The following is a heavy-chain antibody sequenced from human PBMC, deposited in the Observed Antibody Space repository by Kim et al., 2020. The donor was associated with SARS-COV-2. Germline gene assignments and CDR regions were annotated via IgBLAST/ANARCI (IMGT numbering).Heavy chain of an antibody. Sequence: GGSLRLSCAASGFTFSSYGMHWVRQAPGKGLEWVAVISYDGSNKYYADSVKGRFTISRDNSKNTLYLQMNSLRAEDTAVYYCAKDRLYGSGSYYNYYYYYGMDGWGQGTTVTVSS. CDR2: ISYDGSNK. V-gene: IGHV3-30*18. J-gene: IGHJ6*02. CDR1: GFTFSSYG. CDR3: AKDRLYGSGSYYNYYYYYGMDG. D-gene: IGHD3-10*01.